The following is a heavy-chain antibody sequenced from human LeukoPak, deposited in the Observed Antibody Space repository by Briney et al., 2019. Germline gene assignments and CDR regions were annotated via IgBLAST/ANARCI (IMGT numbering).Heavy chain of an antibody. Sequence: PGGPLRPSCAASELTFSDSNMSWIRKTPGKGLEWVSYISSSGSSIYYADSVKGRFTISRDNAKNSLYLQMNSLTVEDTAVYYCARDTPHYYDSSGYYPVDYWGQGTLVTVSS. D-gene: IGHD3-22*01. CDR3: ARDTPHYYDSSGYYPVDY. CDR1: ELTFSDSN. CDR2: ISSSGSSI. J-gene: IGHJ4*02. V-gene: IGHV3-11*04.